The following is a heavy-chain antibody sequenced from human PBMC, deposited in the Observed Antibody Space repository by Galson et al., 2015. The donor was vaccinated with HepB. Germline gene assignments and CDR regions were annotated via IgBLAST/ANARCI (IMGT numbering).Heavy chain of an antibody. D-gene: IGHD1-26*01. V-gene: IGHV3-23*01. Sequence: PLRLSCAASGFTLNIYAMNWVRQAPGRGLEWVSGIGGNGDRTYYADSVKGRLTISRANSKNTLYLQMISLRAEDTAIYYCARAPGRVGPFDFWGRGTLVTVSS. CDR1: GFTLNIYA. CDR2: IGGNGDRT. J-gene: IGHJ4*02. CDR3: ARAPGRVGPFDF.